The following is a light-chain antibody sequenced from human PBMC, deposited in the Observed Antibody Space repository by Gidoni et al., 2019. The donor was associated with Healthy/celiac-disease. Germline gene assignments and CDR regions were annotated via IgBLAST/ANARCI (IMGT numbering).Light chain of an antibody. J-gene: IGKJ2*01. CDR2: WAS. CDR3: QQYYSTPPET. V-gene: IGKV4-1*01. Sequence: DIVMTQSPDSLAVSLGERATINCKSSQSVLYSSNNKNYLAWYQQKPGQPPKLLIYWASTRESWVPDRFSGSGSGTDFTLTISSLQAEDVAVYYCQQYYSTPPETFXXXTKLEIK. CDR1: QSVLYSSNNKNY.